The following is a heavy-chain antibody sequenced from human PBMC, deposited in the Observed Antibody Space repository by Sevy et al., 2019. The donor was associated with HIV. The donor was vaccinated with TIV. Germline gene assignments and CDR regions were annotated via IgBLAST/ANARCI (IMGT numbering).Heavy chain of an antibody. CDR3: AKEGKNIRSWFDP. J-gene: IGHJ5*02. CDR1: GYSFTNYG. V-gene: IGHV1-18*01. CDR2: ISGYNGYT. D-gene: IGHD3-3*02. Sequence: ASVKVSCKASGYSFTNYGIGWVRQAPGQGLEWMGWISGYNGYTNYTQNLQGRVTMTTETSTSTAYMELRSLRSDDTAIYYCAKEGKNIRSWFDPWGQGTLVTVSS.